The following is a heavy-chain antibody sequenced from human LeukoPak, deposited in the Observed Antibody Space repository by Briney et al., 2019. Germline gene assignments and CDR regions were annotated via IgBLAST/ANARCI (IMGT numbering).Heavy chain of an antibody. J-gene: IGHJ4*02. CDR1: GGSFSGYY. V-gene: IGHV4-34*01. Sequence: SETLSLTCAVYGGSFSGYYWSWIRQPPGKGLEWIGEINHSGSTNYNPSLKSRVTISVDTSKNQFSLKLSSVTAADTAVYYCARRGSGYSFIFDYWGQGTLVTVSS. CDR3: ARRGSGYSFIFDY. CDR2: INHSGST. D-gene: IGHD5-18*01.